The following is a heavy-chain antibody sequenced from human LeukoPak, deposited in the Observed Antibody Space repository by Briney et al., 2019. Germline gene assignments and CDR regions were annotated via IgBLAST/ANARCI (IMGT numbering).Heavy chain of an antibody. CDR3: ARISGGTGP. J-gene: IGHJ5*02. CDR2: IYSGGST. D-gene: IGHD6-13*01. V-gene: IGHV3-66*01. CDR1: GFTVSSYY. Sequence: GGSLRLSCAASGFTVSSYYMSWVRQAPGKGLEWASVIYSGGSTYYADSVKGRFTISRSNSKNTLFLQMNTLRAEDTAMYYCARISGGTGPWGQGTLVTVSS.